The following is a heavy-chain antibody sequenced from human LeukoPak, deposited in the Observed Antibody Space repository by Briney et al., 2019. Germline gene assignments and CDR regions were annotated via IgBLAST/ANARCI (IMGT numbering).Heavy chain of an antibody. D-gene: IGHD3-22*01. CDR3: ARAYGSSGYFQLPIDY. CDR2: ITGSGDTT. CDR1: GFTSSSYA. Sequence: GGSLRLSCAASGFTSSSYAMSWVRQAPGKGLEWVSGITGSGDTTHHVDSVKGRFTISRDNSKNTLFLQMNSLRLEDTALYYCARAYGSSGYFQLPIDYWGQGILVSVSS. J-gene: IGHJ4*02. V-gene: IGHV3-23*01.